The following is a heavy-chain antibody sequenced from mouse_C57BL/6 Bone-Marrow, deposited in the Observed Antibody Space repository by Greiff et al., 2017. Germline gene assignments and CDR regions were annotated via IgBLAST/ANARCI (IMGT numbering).Heavy chain of an antibody. J-gene: IGHJ2*01. D-gene: IGHD2-2*01. Sequence: EVQLQQSGTVLARPGASVKMSCKTSGYTFTSYWMHWVKQRPGQGLEWIGAIYPGNSDTSYNQKFKGKAKLTAVTSASTAYMELSSLTNEDSAVDYCTREEGTLYYGFLYYFDDGGKGTTLTVSS. V-gene: IGHV1-5*01. CDR2: IYPGNSDT. CDR3: TREEGTLYYGFLYYFDD. CDR1: GYTFTSYW.